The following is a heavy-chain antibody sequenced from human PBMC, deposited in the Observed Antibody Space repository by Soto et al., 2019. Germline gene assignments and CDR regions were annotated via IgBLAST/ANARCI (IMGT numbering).Heavy chain of an antibody. D-gene: IGHD1-26*01. J-gene: IGHJ4*02. CDR3: ARAPRPLSGSYFGGFFDY. CDR2: FSHSGST. Sequence: NPSETLSLTCAVSGYSISSNYYWGWIRQPPGKGLEWIGSFSHSGSTYYNPSLKSRVTISVDTSKNQLSLKLSSVTAADTSFYYCARAPRPLSGSYFGGFFDYWGQGTLVTVSS. V-gene: IGHV4-38-2*01. CDR1: GYSISSNYY.